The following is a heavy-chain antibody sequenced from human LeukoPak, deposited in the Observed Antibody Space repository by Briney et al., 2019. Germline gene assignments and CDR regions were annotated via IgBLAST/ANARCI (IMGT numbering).Heavy chain of an antibody. Sequence: ASVKVSCKASGYTFTGYYMHWVRQAPGQGLEWMGWINPNSGGTNYAQKFQGRVTMTRDTSISTAYMELSRLRSDDTAVYYCAREAIAAAGLGFDYWGQGTLVTVSS. D-gene: IGHD6-13*01. V-gene: IGHV1-2*02. CDR3: AREAIAAAGLGFDY. J-gene: IGHJ4*02. CDR2: INPNSGGT. CDR1: GYTFTGYY.